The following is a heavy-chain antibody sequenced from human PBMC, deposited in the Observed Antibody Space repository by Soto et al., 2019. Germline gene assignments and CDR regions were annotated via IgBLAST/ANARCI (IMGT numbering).Heavy chain of an antibody. CDR1: GGPFRGYY. J-gene: IGHJ6*03. D-gene: IGHD2-15*01. Sequence: PSALLSFTCAVYGGPFRGYYWRWMRPRPRKGLEWIGEINHSGSTNYNPSLKSRVTISVDTSKNQFSLKLSSVSAADTAVYYCARGVVVAATHYYYMDVWGKGTTVTVSS. V-gene: IGHV4-34*01. CDR3: ARGVVVAATHYYYMDV. CDR2: INHSGST.